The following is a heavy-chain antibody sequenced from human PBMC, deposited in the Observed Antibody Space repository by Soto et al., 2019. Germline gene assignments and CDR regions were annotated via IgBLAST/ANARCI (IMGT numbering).Heavy chain of an antibody. J-gene: IGHJ6*03. D-gene: IGHD1-1*01. V-gene: IGHV4-59*01. CDR1: GGSISSYY. Sequence: SETLSLTCTVSGGSISSYYWSWIRQPPGKGLEWIGYIYYSGSTNYNPSLKSRVTISVDTSKNQFSLKLSSVTAADTAVYYCARIPVQLERPYYYYYYMDVWGKGTTVTVSS. CDR2: IYYSGST. CDR3: ARIPVQLERPYYYYYYMDV.